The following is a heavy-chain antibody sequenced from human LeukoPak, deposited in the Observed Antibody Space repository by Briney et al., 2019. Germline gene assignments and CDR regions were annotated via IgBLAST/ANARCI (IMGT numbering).Heavy chain of an antibody. D-gene: IGHD3-10*01. J-gene: IGHJ4*02. CDR3: ARTNSMVRGVISREYYFDY. V-gene: IGHV1-69*04. Sequence: AASVKVSCKASGGTFSSYAISWVRQAPEQGLEWMGRIIPILGIANYAQKFQGRVTITADKSTSTAYMELSSLRSEDTAVYYCARTNSMVRGVISREYYFDYWGQGTLVTVSS. CDR2: IIPILGIA. CDR1: GGTFSSYA.